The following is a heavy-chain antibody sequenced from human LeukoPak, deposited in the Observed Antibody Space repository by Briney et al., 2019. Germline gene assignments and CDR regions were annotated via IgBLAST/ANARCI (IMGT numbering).Heavy chain of an antibody. V-gene: IGHV5-51*01. CDR2: ILPGDSDT. Sequence: GESLKISCKTSGYTFTSHWIGWVRQMPGNGLEWMGIILPGDSDTRYSPSFQGQVTISADNSISTAYLQWSGLKASDTAMYYCARLPSTLTTFEYYFDYWGQGSLVTVSS. CDR3: ARLPSTLTTFEYYFDY. D-gene: IGHD4-11*01. CDR1: GYTFTSHW. J-gene: IGHJ4*02.